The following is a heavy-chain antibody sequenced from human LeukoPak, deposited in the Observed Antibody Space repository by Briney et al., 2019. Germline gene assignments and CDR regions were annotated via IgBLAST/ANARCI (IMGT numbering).Heavy chain of an antibody. J-gene: IGHJ4*02. CDR2: ISSNGGST. D-gene: IGHD6-6*01. CDR3: ARDIASGIASRPLYY. CDR1: GFTFSSYA. Sequence: PVGSLRLSCAASGFTFSSYAMHWVRQAPGKGLEYVSGISSNGGSTYYANSVKGRFTISRDNSKNTLYLQMGSLRAEDMAVYYCARDIASGIASRPLYYWGQGTLVTVSS. V-gene: IGHV3-64*01.